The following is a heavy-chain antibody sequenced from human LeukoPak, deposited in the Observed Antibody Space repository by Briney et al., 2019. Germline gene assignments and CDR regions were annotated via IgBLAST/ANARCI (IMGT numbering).Heavy chain of an antibody. CDR2: INPSGGST. D-gene: IGHD5-24*01. CDR1: GGTFSSYA. J-gene: IGHJ6*03. Sequence: ASVKVSCKASGGTFSSYAISWVRQAPGQGLEWMGIINPSGGSTSYAQKFQGRVTMTRDTSTSTVYMELSSLRSEDTAVYYCARDHRRWLNGLDYYYMDVWGKGTTVTVSS. CDR3: ARDHRRWLNGLDYYYMDV. V-gene: IGHV1-46*01.